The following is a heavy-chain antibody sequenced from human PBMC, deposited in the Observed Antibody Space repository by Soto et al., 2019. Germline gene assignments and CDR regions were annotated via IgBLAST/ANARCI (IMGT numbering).Heavy chain of an antibody. Sequence: EVQVVESGGGLVQPGGSLRLSCAASGFTFSSNSMNWVRQAPGKGLEWISYISSSSSNIYADSVKGRVTISRDKAKNSLYLQMNSLRDEYTAVYYCARVIWSGHLTSDLWGQGTLVTVSS. CDR1: GFTFSSNS. V-gene: IGHV3-48*02. J-gene: IGHJ5*02. CDR3: ARVIWSGHLTSDL. D-gene: IGHD3-3*01. CDR2: ISSSSSNI.